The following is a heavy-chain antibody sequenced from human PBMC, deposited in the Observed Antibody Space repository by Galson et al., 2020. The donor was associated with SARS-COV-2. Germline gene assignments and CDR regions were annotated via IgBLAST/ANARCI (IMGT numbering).Heavy chain of an antibody. D-gene: IGHD3-3*01. CDR2: ISYEGSLK. J-gene: IGHJ5*02. CDR3: AKNSGVFAFSSSYYIDA. CDR1: GFKLNNYG. Sequence: GGSLRLSCTVSGFKLNNYGMHWVRQPPGKGLEWVAAISYEGSLKYYADSFMGRFAISRDSSKKTVYLEMTSLRPEDTAVYYCAKNSGVFAFSSSYYIDAWGQGSLVTVSS. V-gene: IGHV3-30*18.